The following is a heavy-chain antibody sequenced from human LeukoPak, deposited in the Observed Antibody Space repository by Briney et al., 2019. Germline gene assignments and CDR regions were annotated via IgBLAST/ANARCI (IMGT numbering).Heavy chain of an antibody. CDR2: ISYDGSNK. Sequence: GGSLRLSCAASGFTFSSYAMHWVRQAPGKGLEWVAVISYDGSNKYYADSVKGRFTISRDNSKNTLYLQMNSLRAEDTAVYYCASGNKALFDYWGQGTLVTVSS. D-gene: IGHD1/OR15-1a*01. CDR1: GFTFSSYA. CDR3: ASGNKALFDY. J-gene: IGHJ4*02. V-gene: IGHV3-30-3*01.